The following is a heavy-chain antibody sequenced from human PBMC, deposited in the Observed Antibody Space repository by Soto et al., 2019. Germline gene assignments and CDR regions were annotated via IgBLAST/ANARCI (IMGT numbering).Heavy chain of an antibody. D-gene: IGHD3-3*01. Sequence: PTLVNPTQTLTLTCTFSGFSLNTLGVCVGCILQPPGKALEWLALIYWNDDKRYSPSLKSRLTITKDTSKNQVVLTMTNMDPVDTATYYCAHSTHTIFEMSPYSFDYWGQGTLVTVSS. CDR1: GFSLNTLGVC. V-gene: IGHV2-5*01. CDR2: IYWNDDK. J-gene: IGHJ4*02. CDR3: AHSTHTIFEMSPYSFDY.